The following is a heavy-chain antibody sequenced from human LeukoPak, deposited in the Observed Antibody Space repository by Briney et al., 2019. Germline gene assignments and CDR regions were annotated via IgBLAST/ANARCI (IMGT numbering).Heavy chain of an antibody. CDR3: ARDLDIVVVPAAIPYPRYYYYGMDV. D-gene: IGHD2-2*02. Sequence: ASVKVSCKASGGTFSSYTISWVRQAPGQGLEWMGWIIPILGIANYAQTFKGRVTITADKSTSTASMALSSPRSEDTAVRYCARDLDIVVVPAAIPYPRYYYYGMDVWGQGTTVTVSS. V-gene: IGHV1-69*10. J-gene: IGHJ6*02. CDR1: GGTFSSYT. CDR2: IIPILGIA.